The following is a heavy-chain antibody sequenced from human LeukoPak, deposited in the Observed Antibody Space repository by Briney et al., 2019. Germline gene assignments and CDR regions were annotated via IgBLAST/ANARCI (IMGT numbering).Heavy chain of an antibody. V-gene: IGHV3-53*01. CDR2: IYSGGST. D-gene: IGHD3-22*01. Sequence: VGSLRLSCAASGFTVSSNYMSWVRQAPGKGLEWVSVIYSGGSTYYADCVKGRFTISRDNSKNTLYLQMNSLRAEDTAVYYCARTYDNSGYYDYWGRGALVTVSS. CDR1: GFTVSSNY. CDR3: ARTYDNSGYYDY. J-gene: IGHJ4*02.